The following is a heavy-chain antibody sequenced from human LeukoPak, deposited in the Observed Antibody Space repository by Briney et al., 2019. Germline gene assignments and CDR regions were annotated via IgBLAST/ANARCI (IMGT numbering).Heavy chain of an antibody. Sequence: SETLSLTCTVSGGSISSYYWSWIRQPPGRGLEWIGYIYYSGSTNYNPSLKSRVTISVDTSKNQFSLKLSSVTAADTAVYYCARGLAVTDYWGQGTLVTVSS. CDR3: ARGLAVTDY. J-gene: IGHJ4*02. D-gene: IGHD2-15*01. CDR2: IYYSGST. V-gene: IGHV4-59*01. CDR1: GGSISSYY.